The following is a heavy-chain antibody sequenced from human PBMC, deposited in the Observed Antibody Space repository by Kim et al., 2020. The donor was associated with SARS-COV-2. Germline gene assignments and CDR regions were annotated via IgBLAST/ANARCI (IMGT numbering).Heavy chain of an antibody. Sequence: SETLSLTCTVSGGSISSYYWSWIRQPAGKGLEWIGRIYYNGRTNFNPSLTSRVTMSVDTPKNQFSLNLSSVTAADTAVYYCARDCSSSTCLAAFNVWGQGTMVTVSS. D-gene: IGHD2-2*01. CDR3: ARDCSSSTCLAAFNV. CDR2: IYYNGRT. CDR1: GGSISSYY. V-gene: IGHV4-4*07. J-gene: IGHJ3*01.